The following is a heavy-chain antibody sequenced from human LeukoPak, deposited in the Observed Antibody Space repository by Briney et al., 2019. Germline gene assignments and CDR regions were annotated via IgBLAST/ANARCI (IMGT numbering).Heavy chain of an antibody. D-gene: IGHD3-9*01. CDR2: ISWNSGSI. Sequence: GGSLRLSCAASGFTFDDYAMHWVRQAPGKGLEWVSGISWNSGSIGYADSVKGRFTISRDNAKNSLYLQMNSLRAEDTALYYCAKDIYRRRLFLTGYDYWGQGTLVTVSS. CDR3: AKDIYRRRLFLTGYDY. J-gene: IGHJ4*02. CDR1: GFTFDDYA. V-gene: IGHV3-9*01.